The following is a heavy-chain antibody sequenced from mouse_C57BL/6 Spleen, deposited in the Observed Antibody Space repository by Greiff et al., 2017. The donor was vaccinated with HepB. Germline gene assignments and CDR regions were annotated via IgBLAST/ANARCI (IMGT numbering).Heavy chain of an antibody. CDR2: ISSGGSYT. CDR3: ARPPITTVVATRGYYAMDY. Sequence: DVQLVESGGDLVKSGGSLKLSCAASGFTFSSYGMSWVRQTPDKRLEWVATISSGGSYTYYPDSVKGRFTISRDNAKNTLYLQMSSLKSEDTAMYYCARPPITTVVATRGYYAMDYWGQGTSVTVSS. J-gene: IGHJ4*01. V-gene: IGHV5-6*01. D-gene: IGHD1-1*01. CDR1: GFTFSSYG.